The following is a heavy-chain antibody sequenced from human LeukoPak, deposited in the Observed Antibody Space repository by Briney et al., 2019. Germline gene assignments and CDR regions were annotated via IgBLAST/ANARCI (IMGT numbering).Heavy chain of an antibody. V-gene: IGHV1-18*01. CDR1: GYTFTSYG. CDR3: ARAVSYDSTFDY. J-gene: IGHJ4*02. CDR2: TSAYNGNT. D-gene: IGHD3-22*01. Sequence: ASVKVSCKASGYTFTSYGISWVRQAPGQGLEWMGWTSAYNGNTNYAQKLQGRVTMTTDTSTSTAYMELRSLRSDDTAVYYCARAVSYDSTFDYWGQGTLVTVSS.